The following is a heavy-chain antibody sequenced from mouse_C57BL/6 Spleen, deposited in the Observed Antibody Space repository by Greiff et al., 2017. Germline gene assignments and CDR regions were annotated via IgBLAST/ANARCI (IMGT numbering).Heavy chain of an antibody. J-gene: IGHJ4*01. V-gene: IGHV1-55*01. CDR1: GYTFTSYW. CDR2: IYPGSGST. D-gene: IGHD1-1*01. CDR3: ARAISYDSSFLYYAMDY. Sequence: VQLQQPGAELVKPGASVQMSCKASGYTFTSYWITWVKQRPGQGLEWIGDIYPGSGSTNYNEKFKRKATLTVDTSSSTAYMQLSSLTSEDSAVYYCARAISYDSSFLYYAMDYWGQGTSVTVSS.